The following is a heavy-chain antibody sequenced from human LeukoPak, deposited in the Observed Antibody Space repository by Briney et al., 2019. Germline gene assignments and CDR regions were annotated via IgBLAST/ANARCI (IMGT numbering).Heavy chain of an antibody. CDR2: IIPILGIA. CDR1: GGTFSSYA. V-gene: IGHV1-69*04. J-gene: IGHJ6*02. D-gene: IGHD5-18*01. CDR3: ARGDTAMVRDDGYCGMDV. Sequence: ASVKVSCKASGGTFSSYAISWVRQAPGQGLEWMGRIIPILGIANYAQKFQGRVTITADKSTSTAYMELSSLRSEDTAVYYCARGDTAMVRDDGYCGMDVWGQGTTVTVSS.